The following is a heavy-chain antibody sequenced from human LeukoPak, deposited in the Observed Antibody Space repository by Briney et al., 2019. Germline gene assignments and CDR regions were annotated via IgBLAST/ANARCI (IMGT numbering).Heavy chain of an antibody. CDR1: GGSISSSSYY. V-gene: IGHV4-39*07. J-gene: IGHJ3*02. CDR2: IYYSGST. Sequence: PSETLSLTCTVSGGSISSSSYYWGWIRQPPGKGLEWIGSIYYSGSTYYNPSLKSRVTISVDTSKNQFSLKVSSVTAADTAMYYCASLTTADAFDIWGQGTMVTVSS. CDR3: ASLTTADAFDI. D-gene: IGHD3-22*01.